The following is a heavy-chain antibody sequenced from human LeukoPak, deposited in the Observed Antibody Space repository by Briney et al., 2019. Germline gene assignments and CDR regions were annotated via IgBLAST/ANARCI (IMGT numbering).Heavy chain of an antibody. CDR1: GGTFSSYA. J-gene: IGHJ4*02. CDR3: ARGGLMVYAQGYYFDY. D-gene: IGHD2-8*01. V-gene: IGHV1-69*05. Sequence: ASVKVSCKASGGTFSSYAISWVRQAPGQGLEWMGGIIPIFGTANYAQKFQGRVTITTDESTSTAYMELSSLRSEDTAVYYCARGGLMVYAQGYYFDYWGQGTLVTASS. CDR2: IIPIFGTA.